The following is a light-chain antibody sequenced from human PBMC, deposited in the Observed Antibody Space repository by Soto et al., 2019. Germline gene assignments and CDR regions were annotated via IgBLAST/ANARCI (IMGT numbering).Light chain of an antibody. CDR2: LGS. CDR1: RSLLYSNGYNY. J-gene: IGKJ1*01. CDR3: MQALQSPWT. V-gene: IGKV2-28*01. Sequence: IVMTQSPLSLPVTPGEPASISCRSSRSLLYSNGYNYLDWYLQKPGQSPQLLIYLGSNRASGGPDRVSGSGSGTDFTLQISRVEAEDVGVYFCMQALQSPWTFGQGTQVEIK.